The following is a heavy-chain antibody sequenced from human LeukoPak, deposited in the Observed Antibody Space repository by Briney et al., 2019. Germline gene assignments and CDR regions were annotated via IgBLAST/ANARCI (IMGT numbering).Heavy chain of an antibody. J-gene: IGHJ3*02. V-gene: IGHV3-11*01. CDR2: ISSSGSTI. CDR1: GFTFSDYY. D-gene: IGHD6-19*01. CDR3: STNYGLYEKDDAFDI. Sequence: GGSLRLSCAASGFTFSDYYMSWIRQAPGKGLEWVSYISSSGSTIYYADSVKGRFTISRDNAKNSLYLQMNSLRAEDTAVYYCSTNYGLYEKDDAFDIWGPGTMVTVSS.